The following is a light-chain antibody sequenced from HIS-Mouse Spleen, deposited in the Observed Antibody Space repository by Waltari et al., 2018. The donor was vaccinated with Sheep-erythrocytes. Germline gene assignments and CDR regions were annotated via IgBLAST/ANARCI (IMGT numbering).Light chain of an antibody. CDR2: EGS. CDR1: SSDVGSYNL. J-gene: IGLJ2*01. V-gene: IGLV2-23*03. Sequence: QSALTQPASVSGSPGQSITISCTGTSSDVGSYNLVSWYQQHPGKAPKLMIYEGSKRPSGVSKRFSGSKSGNTDSLTISGLQAEDEADYYCCSYAGSSTFVVFGGGTKLTVL. CDR3: CSYAGSSTFVV.